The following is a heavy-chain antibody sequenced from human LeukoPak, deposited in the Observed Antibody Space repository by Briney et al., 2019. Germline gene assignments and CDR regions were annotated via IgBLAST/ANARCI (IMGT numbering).Heavy chain of an antibody. CDR2: IIPILGIA. J-gene: IGHJ5*02. CDR3: ASRETGNWFDP. Sequence: ASVKVSCKASGGTFSSYAISWVRQAPGQGLEWMGRIIPILGIANYAQKFQGRVTITAVKSTSTAYMELSSLRSEDTAVYYCASRETGNWFDPWGQGTLVTVSS. CDR1: GGTFSSYA. D-gene: IGHD1-14*01. V-gene: IGHV1-69*04.